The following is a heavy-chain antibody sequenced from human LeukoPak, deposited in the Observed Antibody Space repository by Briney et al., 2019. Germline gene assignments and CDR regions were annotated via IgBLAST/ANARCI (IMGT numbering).Heavy chain of an antibody. V-gene: IGHV3-21*01. CDR2: ISSSSSYI. D-gene: IGHD7-27*01. CDR1: GFTFSRHS. CDR3: ARSELGYYYYYMDV. J-gene: IGHJ6*03. Sequence: PGGSLRLSCAASGFTFSRHSINWVRQAPGKGLEWVSSISSSSSYIYYADSVKGRFTISRDNAKNSLYLQMNSLRAEDTGVYYCARSELGYYYYYMDVWGKGTTVTISS.